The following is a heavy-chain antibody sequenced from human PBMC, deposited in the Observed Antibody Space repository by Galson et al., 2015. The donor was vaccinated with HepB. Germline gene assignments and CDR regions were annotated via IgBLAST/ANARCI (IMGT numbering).Heavy chain of an antibody. Sequence: ETLSLTCAVSGGSISISNWWSWVRQPPGKGLEWIGEIYHSGSTNYNPSLKSRVTISVDKSKNQFSLKLSSVTAADTAVYYCATHYDFWSGYPYWGQGTLVTVSS. CDR3: ATHYDFWSGYPY. J-gene: IGHJ4*02. V-gene: IGHV4-4*02. CDR1: GGSISISNW. CDR2: IYHSGST. D-gene: IGHD3-3*01.